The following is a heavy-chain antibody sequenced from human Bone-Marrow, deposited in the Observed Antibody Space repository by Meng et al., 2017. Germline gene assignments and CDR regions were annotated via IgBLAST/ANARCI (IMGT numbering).Heavy chain of an antibody. Sequence: GESLKISCAASGFTFSSYWMSWVRQAPGKGLEWVANIKQDGSEKYYVDSVKGRFTISRDNAKNSLYLQMNSLRAEDTAVYYCARDTPTPYSSSWYYYYGMDVWGQGTTVIVSS. J-gene: IGHJ6*02. V-gene: IGHV3-7*01. D-gene: IGHD6-13*01. CDR3: ARDTPTPYSSSWYYYYGMDV. CDR2: IKQDGSEK. CDR1: GFTFSSYW.